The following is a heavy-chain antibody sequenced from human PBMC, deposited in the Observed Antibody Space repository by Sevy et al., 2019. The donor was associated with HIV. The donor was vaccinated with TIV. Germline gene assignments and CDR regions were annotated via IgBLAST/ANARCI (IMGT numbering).Heavy chain of an antibody. D-gene: IGHD1-7*01. CDR2: MNPNNGNT. V-gene: IGHV1-8*01. CDR3: ARDPSGNYLTPHYRDYYGLDV. J-gene: IGHJ6*02. CDR1: GYTFSSHD. Sequence: ASVKVSCKTSGYTFSSHDINWVRQAPGQGLEWMGWMNPNNGNTGYVQKFQDRVTMTRDSSIATAYMELRGLTSDDTADYYCARDPSGNYLTPHYRDYYGLDVWGQGTAVTVSS.